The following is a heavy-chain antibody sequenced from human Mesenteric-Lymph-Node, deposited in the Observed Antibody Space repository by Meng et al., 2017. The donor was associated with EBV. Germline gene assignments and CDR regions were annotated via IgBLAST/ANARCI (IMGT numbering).Heavy chain of an antibody. D-gene: IGHD1-26*01. CDR1: GYTFSRYV. CDR3: ARDHGGKYYY. CDR2: ISAYNGDT. V-gene: IGHV1-18*01. J-gene: IGHJ4*02. Sequence: QVQVVQPVFELKKPGASVEVSCKGSGYTFSRYVINCVRQAPGQGLEWMGWISAYNGDTKYAQKVQDRVTMTTDTSTSTVYMELRSLGSDDTAVYYCARDHGGKYYYWGQGTLVTVSS.